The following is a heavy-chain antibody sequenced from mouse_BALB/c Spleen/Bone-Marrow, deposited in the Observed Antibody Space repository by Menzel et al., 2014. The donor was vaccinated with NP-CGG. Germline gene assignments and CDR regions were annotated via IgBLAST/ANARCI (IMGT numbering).Heavy chain of an antibody. CDR3: GSGPAWFAY. CDR1: GYSFXGYF. CDR2: INPYNGDT. V-gene: IGHV1-37*01. J-gene: IGHJ3*01. Sequence: EVMLVESGPELVKPGASVKISCKASGYSFXGYFMNWVKQSHGKSLEWIGRINPYNGDTFYNQKFKGKATLTVDKSSSTAHMELLSLTSEDSAVYYCGSGPAWFAYWGQGTLVTVSA.